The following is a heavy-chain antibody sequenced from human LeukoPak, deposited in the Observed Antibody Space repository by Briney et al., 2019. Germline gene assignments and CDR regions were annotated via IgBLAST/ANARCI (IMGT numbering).Heavy chain of an antibody. V-gene: IGHV3-23*01. Sequence: GGSLRLSCAASGFTFSSYAMSWVRQAPGKGLEWVSAISGSGGSTYYADSVKGRLTISRDNSKNTLYLQMNSLRAEDTAVYYCAKARGDYDILTGYYGGGYYFDYWGQGTLVTVSS. D-gene: IGHD3-9*01. CDR3: AKARGDYDILTGYYGGGYYFDY. J-gene: IGHJ4*02. CDR1: GFTFSSYA. CDR2: ISGSGGST.